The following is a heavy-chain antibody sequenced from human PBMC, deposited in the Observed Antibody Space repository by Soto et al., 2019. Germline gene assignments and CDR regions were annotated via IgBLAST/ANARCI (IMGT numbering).Heavy chain of an antibody. J-gene: IGHJ4*02. V-gene: IGHV4-4*02. CDR3: ASRDPGTSVDY. Sequence: QVQLQESGPGLVKPSGTLSLTCAVSGGSFTSNNWWTWVRQPPGQGLEWIGEIYRTGRTNYNPSRKSRDTISLDKSENQFALKVTSLTAADTAVYYCASRDPGTSVDYWGQGTLVTVSS. CDR1: GGSFTSNNW. CDR2: IYRTGRT. D-gene: IGHD1-7*01.